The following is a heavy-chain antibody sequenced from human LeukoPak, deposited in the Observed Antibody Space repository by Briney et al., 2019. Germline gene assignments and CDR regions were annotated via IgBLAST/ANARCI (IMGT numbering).Heavy chain of an antibody. V-gene: IGHV3-33*01. D-gene: IGHD2-15*01. CDR1: GFTFSSYG. CDR2: IWYDGSNK. J-gene: IGHJ6*02. CDR3: ARGGYCSGGSCSYYYYYGMDV. Sequence: GGSLRLSCAASGFTFSSYGMHWGRQAPGKGLEWVAVIWYDGSNKYYADSVKGRFTISRDNSKNTLYLQMNSLRAEDTAVYHCARGGYCSGGSCSYYYYYGMDVWGQGTTVTVSS.